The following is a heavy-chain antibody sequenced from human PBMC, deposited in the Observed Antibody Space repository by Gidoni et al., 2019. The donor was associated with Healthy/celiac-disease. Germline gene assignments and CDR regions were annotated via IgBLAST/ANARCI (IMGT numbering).Heavy chain of an antibody. Sequence: QVQLVESGGGVVQPGRSLRLSCAASGFPFSSYGMHWVRQAPGKGLEWVAVIWYDGSNKYYADSVKGRFTISRDNSKNTLYLQMNSLRAEDTAVYYCARSGGYNYGYFDYWGQGTLVTVSS. J-gene: IGHJ4*02. CDR2: IWYDGSNK. CDR3: ARSGGYNYGYFDY. D-gene: IGHD5-12*01. V-gene: IGHV3-33*01. CDR1: GFPFSSYG.